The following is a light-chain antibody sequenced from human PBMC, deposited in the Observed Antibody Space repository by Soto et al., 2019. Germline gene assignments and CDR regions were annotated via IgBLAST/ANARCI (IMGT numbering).Light chain of an antibody. J-gene: IGLJ2*01. V-gene: IGLV1-47*01. Sequence: QSVLTQPPSASGTPGQRVTFSCSGSISNIGDNDVFWYQQLPGTAPKLLIYRNYERPSGVPDRFAGSKSGTSASLAISWLRSEDGGDYYCAVWDDSLSGVVFGGGTKVTVL. CDR2: RNY. CDR3: AVWDDSLSGVV. CDR1: ISNIGDND.